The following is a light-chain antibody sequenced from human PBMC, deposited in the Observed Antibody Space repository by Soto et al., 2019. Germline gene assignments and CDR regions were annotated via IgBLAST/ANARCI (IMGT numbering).Light chain of an antibody. CDR1: SSDIGTYNL. V-gene: IGLV2-14*02. CDR2: XXX. J-gene: IGLJ1*01. Sequence: QSALTQPASGSGSPGQAITISCTGTSSDIGTYNLVSWYQHHPGKSXKLMXYXXXDRPSGVSNRFSGSKSGNSASLTISGLQAEDEADYYCSSYTITSTYVFGTGTKVTVL. CDR3: SSYTITSTYV.